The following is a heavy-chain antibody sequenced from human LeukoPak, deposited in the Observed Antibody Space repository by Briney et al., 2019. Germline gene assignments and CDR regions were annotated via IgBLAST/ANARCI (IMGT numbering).Heavy chain of an antibody. D-gene: IGHD2-2*01. Sequence: GGSLRLSCAASGFTVSSNYMSWVRQAPGKGLEWVSAISGSGGSTYYADSVKGRFTISRDNSKNTLYLQMNSLRAEDTAVYYCAKGGYCSSTSCYHNWFDPWGQGTLVTVSS. CDR2: ISGSGGST. J-gene: IGHJ5*02. CDR1: GFTVSSNY. V-gene: IGHV3-23*01. CDR3: AKGGYCSSTSCYHNWFDP.